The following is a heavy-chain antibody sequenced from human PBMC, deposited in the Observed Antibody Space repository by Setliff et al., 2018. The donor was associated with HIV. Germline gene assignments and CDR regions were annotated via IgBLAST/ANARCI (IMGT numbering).Heavy chain of an antibody. D-gene: IGHD1-1*01. CDR3: ARGTRYNGDGNPNWFDP. Sequence: SETLSLTCTVSGGSISSSDYYWSWIRQPAGKGLEWIGRIYTSGSTYYNPSLKSRVTISGDTSKNQFSLELTSVTAADTAVYYCARGTRYNGDGNPNWFDPWGQGTLVTVSS. J-gene: IGHJ5*02. CDR2: IYTSGST. CDR1: GGSISSSDYY. V-gene: IGHV4-61*02.